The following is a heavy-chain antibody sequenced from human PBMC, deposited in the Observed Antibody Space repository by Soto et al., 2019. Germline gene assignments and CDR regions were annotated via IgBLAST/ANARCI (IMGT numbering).Heavy chain of an antibody. D-gene: IGHD1-1*01. CDR2: ISAYNGNT. J-gene: IGHJ6*02. V-gene: IGHV1-18*01. CDR1: GYTFTSYG. CDR3: ARDPGGKHYYYCGMDV. Sequence: ASVKVSCKASGYTFTSYGISWVRQAPGQGLEWMGWISAYNGNTNYAQKLQGRVTMTTDTSTSTAYMELRSLRSDDTAVYYCARDPGGKHYYYCGMDVWGQGTTVTVSS.